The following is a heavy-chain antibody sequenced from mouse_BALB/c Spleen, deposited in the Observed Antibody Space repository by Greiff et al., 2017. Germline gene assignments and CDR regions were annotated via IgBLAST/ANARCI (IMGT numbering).Heavy chain of an antibody. CDR3: ARGYGKYYYAMDY. CDR1: GYTFTSYW. V-gene: IGHV1-7*01. Sequence: QVHVKQSGAELAKPGASVKMSCKASGYTFTSYWMHWVKQRPGQGLEWIGYINPSTGYTEYNQKFKDKATLTADKSSSTAYMQLSSLTSEDSAVYYCARGYGKYYYAMDYWGQGTSVTVSS. J-gene: IGHJ4*01. D-gene: IGHD2-10*02. CDR2: INPSTGYT.